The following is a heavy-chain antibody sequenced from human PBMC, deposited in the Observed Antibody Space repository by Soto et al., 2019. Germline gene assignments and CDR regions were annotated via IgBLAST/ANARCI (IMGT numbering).Heavy chain of an antibody. D-gene: IGHD5-18*01. Sequence: ASVKVSCKAYGYVFTSYGITWVRQAPGQGLEWMGWVNTYNGNPTYAQKVQGRVTMTTDTSTSTAYMELRSLRSDDTAVYYCASGGYSYGSNAAPGDYWGQGTLVTVSS. J-gene: IGHJ4*02. CDR3: ASGGYSYGSNAAPGDY. CDR1: GYVFTSYG. V-gene: IGHV1-18*01. CDR2: VNTYNGNP.